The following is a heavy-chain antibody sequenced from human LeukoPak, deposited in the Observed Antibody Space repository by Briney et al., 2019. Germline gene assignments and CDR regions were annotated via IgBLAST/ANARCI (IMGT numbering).Heavy chain of an antibody. J-gene: IGHJ4*02. CDR3: ARDRNTDFWSGYYTNYFDY. CDR1: GFIFSNYW. V-gene: IGHV3-7*01. CDR2: TKQDGGEK. Sequence: GGSLRLSCAASGFIFSNYWMTWVRHAPGKGLEWVATTKQDGGEKYYVDSVKGRFTISRDNAKNSLSLQMSSLRAEDTAVYYCARDRNTDFWSGYYTNYFDYWGQGTLVIVSS. D-gene: IGHD3-3*01.